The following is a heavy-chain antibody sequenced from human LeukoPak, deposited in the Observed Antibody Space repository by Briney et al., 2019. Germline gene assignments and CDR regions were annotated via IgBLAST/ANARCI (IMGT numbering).Heavy chain of an antibody. V-gene: IGHV3-23*01. CDR3: AKALEQETVIALDS. CDR2: ISGSGGST. J-gene: IGHJ4*02. Sequence: GGSLRLSCAASGFTFSTYAMSWVRQAPGKGLEWVSAISGSGGSTFYADSVKGRFTISRDNSKNTLYLQMNSLRAEDTSIYFCAKALEQETVIALDSWGQGTLVTVSS. D-gene: IGHD6-13*01. CDR1: GFTFSTYA.